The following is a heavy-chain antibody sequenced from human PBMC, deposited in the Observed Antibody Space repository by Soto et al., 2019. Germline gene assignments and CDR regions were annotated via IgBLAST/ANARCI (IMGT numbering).Heavy chain of an antibody. CDR1: GYSFTSYW. V-gene: IGHV5-51*01. CDR3: ARLGPLVRLGELSFPMDV. CDR2: IYPGDSDT. Sequence: GESLKISCKGSGYSFTSYWIGWVRQMPGKGLEWMGIIYPGDSDTRYSPSFQGQVTISADKSISTAYLQWSSLKASDTAMYYCARLGPLVRLGELSFPMDVWGQGTTVTVSS. J-gene: IGHJ6*02. D-gene: IGHD3-16*02.